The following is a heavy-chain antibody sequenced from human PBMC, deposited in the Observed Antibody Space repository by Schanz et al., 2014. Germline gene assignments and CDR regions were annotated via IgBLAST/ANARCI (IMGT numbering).Heavy chain of an antibody. CDR2: ISFDGNNK. D-gene: IGHD2-21*02. V-gene: IGHV3-30*04. CDR3: ARATGVTTPLTN. Sequence: QVQLVESGGGVVQPGRSLRLSCAASGFSFSSYAVHWVRQAPGKGLDWMALISFDGNNKFYADSVKGRFTISRDNSKNTAHLQMNSLRAEDTAVYYCARATGVTTPLTNWGQGTLVTVSS. CDR1: GFSFSSYA. J-gene: IGHJ4*02.